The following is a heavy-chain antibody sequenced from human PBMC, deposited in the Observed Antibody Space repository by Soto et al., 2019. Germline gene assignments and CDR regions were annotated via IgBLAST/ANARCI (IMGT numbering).Heavy chain of an antibody. Sequence: EVQLVESGGGLVQPGGSLRLSCEASGFIFSSFSMNWVRQAPGKGLEWVSYISSSSDTIYYADSVKGRFTISRDNAKNSLSLQMNSLRDEDTAVYYCARDHGGVGYVFDYWGQGTLVTVSS. D-gene: IGHD2-8*02. CDR1: GFIFSSFS. V-gene: IGHV3-48*02. J-gene: IGHJ4*02. CDR3: ARDHGGVGYVFDY. CDR2: ISSSSDTI.